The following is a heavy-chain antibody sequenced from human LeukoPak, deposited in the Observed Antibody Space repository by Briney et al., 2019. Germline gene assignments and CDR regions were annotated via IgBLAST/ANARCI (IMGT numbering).Heavy chain of an antibody. D-gene: IGHD2-2*01. CDR3: ARDASCSSTSCQIDY. CDR2: TTTAGRYI. Sequence: GSLRLSCAASGFTVSTYTMSWVRQAPGKGLEWVSSTTTAGRYIYYADSVRGRFTISRDNAKNSLYLQMNTLRAEDTAVYYCARDASCSSTSCQIDYWGQGTLVTVSS. V-gene: IGHV3-21*01. CDR1: GFTVSTYT. J-gene: IGHJ4*02.